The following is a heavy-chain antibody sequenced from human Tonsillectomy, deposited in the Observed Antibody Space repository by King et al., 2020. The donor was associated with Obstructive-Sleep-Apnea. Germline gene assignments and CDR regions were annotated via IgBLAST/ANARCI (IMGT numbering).Heavy chain of an antibody. Sequence: VQLVESGGGLVHPGRSLRLSWVASGVTFDAYTMHLGRQAPGKGLEWDSCICWNSGTIGYADSVKGRMTIAIDNAKNSLYLQMTSLRADDTALFYCAKGAHSRSWHWGQGTLVTVSS. J-gene: IGHJ1*01. CDR2: ICWNSGTI. V-gene: IGHV3-9*01. CDR3: AKGAHSRSWH. CDR1: GVTFDAYT. D-gene: IGHD6-13*01.